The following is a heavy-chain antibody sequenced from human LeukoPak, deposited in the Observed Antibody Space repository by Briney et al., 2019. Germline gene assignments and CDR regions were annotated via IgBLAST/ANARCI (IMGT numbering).Heavy chain of an antibody. V-gene: IGHV3-30*04. CDR1: GFTFSSYA. D-gene: IGHD1-1*01. CDR2: ISYDGSNK. J-gene: IGHJ5*02. Sequence: GRSLRLSCVASGFTFSSYAMHWVRQAPGKGLEWVAVISYDGSNKYYADSVKGRFTISRDNSKNTLYLQMNSLRAEDTAVYYCARDLEGNWFDPWGQGTLVTVSS. CDR3: ARDLEGNWFDP.